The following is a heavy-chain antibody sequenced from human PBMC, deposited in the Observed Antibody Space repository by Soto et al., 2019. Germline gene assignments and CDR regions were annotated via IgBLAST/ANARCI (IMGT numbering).Heavy chain of an antibody. CDR2: ISSSSSTI. Sequence: GGSLRLSCAASGFTFSSYSMNWVRQAPGKGLEWVSYISSSSSTIYYADSVKGRFTISRDNAKNSLYLQMNSLRDEDTAVYYCARDPRYHDSYGYGSKYYGMDVWGQGTTVTVSS. D-gene: IGHD5-18*01. CDR1: GFTFSSYS. J-gene: IGHJ6*02. V-gene: IGHV3-48*02. CDR3: ARDPRYHDSYGYGSKYYGMDV.